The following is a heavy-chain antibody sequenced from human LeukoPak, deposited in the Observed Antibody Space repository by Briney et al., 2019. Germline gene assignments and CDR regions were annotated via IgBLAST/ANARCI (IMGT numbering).Heavy chain of an antibody. CDR1: GGSISSSSYY. Sequence: PSETLSLTCTVSGGSISSSSYYWGWIRQPPGKGLEWIGSIYYSGSTYYNPSLKSRVTISVDTSKNQFSLKLSSVTAADTAVYYCARDGRGDYWGQGTLVTVSS. V-gene: IGHV4-39*07. J-gene: IGHJ4*02. CDR2: IYYSGST. CDR3: ARDGRGDY.